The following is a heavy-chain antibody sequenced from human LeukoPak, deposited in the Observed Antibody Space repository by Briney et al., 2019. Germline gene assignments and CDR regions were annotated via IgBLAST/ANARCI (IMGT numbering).Heavy chain of an antibody. CDR2: IYYSGST. D-gene: IGHD6-13*01. Sequence: PSETLSLTCTVSGGSISSYYWSWIRQPPGKGLEWIGYIYYSGSTNYNPSLKSRVTISVDTSKNQFSLKLSPVTAADTAVYYCARHPGSSWYVGYWGQGTLVTVSS. J-gene: IGHJ4*02. V-gene: IGHV4-59*08. CDR1: GGSISSYY. CDR3: ARHPGSSWYVGY.